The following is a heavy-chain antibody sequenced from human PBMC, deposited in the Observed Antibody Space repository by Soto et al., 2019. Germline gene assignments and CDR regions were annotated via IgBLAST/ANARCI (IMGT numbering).Heavy chain of an antibody. CDR3: ARVSKTGYSSSWYQTYYYGMDV. CDR1: GDSVSSNSAA. V-gene: IGHV6-1*01. Sequence: SQTLSLTCXISGDSVSSNSAAWNWIRQSPSRGLEWLGRTYYRSKWYNDYAVSVKSRITINPDTSKNQFSLQLNSVTPEDTAVYYCARVSKTGYSSSWYQTYYYGMDVWGQGTTVTVSS. D-gene: IGHD6-13*01. J-gene: IGHJ6*02. CDR2: TYYRSKWYN.